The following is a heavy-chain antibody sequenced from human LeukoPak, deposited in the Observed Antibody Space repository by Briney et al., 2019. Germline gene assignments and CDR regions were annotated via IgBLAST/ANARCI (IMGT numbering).Heavy chain of an antibody. CDR2: IYPGDSDT. V-gene: IGHV5-51*01. Sequence: GESLKISCKGSGYRFTNYWIGWVRQLPGKGLEWMGIIYPGDSDTRYSPSFQGQVTISVDTSISTAYLQWRSLKASDTAMYYCSTYPYDSSATWGQGTLVTVSS. J-gene: IGHJ4*02. CDR3: STYPYDSSAT. CDR1: GYRFTNYW. D-gene: IGHD3-22*01.